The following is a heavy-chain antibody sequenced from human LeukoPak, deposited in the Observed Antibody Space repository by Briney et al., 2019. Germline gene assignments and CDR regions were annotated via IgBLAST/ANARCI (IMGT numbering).Heavy chain of an antibody. CDR1: GFTFSSYA. D-gene: IGHD4-17*01. CDR2: ISGSGGST. CDR3: AKDYDYGRVNWFDP. V-gene: IGHV3-23*01. Sequence: GGSLRLSCAASGFTFSSYAMSWVRQAPGKGLEWVSGISGSGGSTYYADSVKGRFTISRDNSKNTLYLQMNSLRAEDTAGYYCAKDYDYGRVNWFDPWGQGTLVIVSS. J-gene: IGHJ5*02.